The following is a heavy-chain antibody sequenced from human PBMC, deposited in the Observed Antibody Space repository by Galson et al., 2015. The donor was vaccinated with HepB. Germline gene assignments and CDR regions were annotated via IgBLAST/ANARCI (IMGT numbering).Heavy chain of an antibody. CDR2: INAGIGDT. J-gene: IGHJ4*02. CDR1: GYSFANYA. V-gene: IGHV1-3*01. Sequence: SVKVSCKASGYSFANYAIHWVRQAPGQGLEWMGWINAGIGDTTYSQKFQGRITITRDTSARIAYMELSSPTSQDTAVYYCARDQEYWGQGTLVTVSS. CDR3: ARDQEY.